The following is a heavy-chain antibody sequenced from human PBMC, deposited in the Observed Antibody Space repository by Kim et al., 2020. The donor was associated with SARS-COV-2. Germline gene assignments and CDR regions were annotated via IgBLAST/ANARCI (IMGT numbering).Heavy chain of an antibody. Sequence: SETLSLTCAVSGGSISSGGYSWSWIRQPPGKGLEWIGYIYHSGSTYYNPSLKSRVTISVDRSKNQFSLKLSSVTAADTAVYYCARLWSSGYYYIDYWGQGTLVTVSS. CDR1: GGSISSGGYS. CDR2: IYHSGST. D-gene: IGHD3-22*01. CDR3: ARLWSSGYYYIDY. J-gene: IGHJ4*02. V-gene: IGHV4-30-2*01.